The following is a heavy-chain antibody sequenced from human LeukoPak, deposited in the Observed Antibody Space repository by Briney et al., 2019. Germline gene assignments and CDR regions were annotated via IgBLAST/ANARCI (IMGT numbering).Heavy chain of an antibody. V-gene: IGHV3-53*01. CDR2: ISNGGDP. CDR1: GFVVTANH. D-gene: IGHD2/OR15-2a*01. CDR3: ALLSGGTFDY. J-gene: IGHJ4*02. Sequence: PGGSLTLSCAASGFVVTANHLAWARQAPGKGLEWVSTISNGGDPFYGDSVKGRSTISRDESTNTFSLQLDSLRVEDMGVYYCALLSGGTFDYWGQGTQVTVAS.